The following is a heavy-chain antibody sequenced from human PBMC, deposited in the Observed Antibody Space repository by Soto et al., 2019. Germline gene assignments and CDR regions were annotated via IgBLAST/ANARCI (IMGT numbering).Heavy chain of an antibody. D-gene: IGHD2-15*01. V-gene: IGHV3-33*01. Sequence: GSLRLSCAASGFTFSGYGMHWVRQAPGEGLQWVAVIWFDGSNEHYADSVKGRFTISRDNSKNTLYLQMYSLRAGDTAVYYCARGSLYCSSTSCSYGMDVWGQGTTVTVSS. CDR3: ARGSLYCSSTSCSYGMDV. CDR1: GFTFSGYG. J-gene: IGHJ6*02. CDR2: IWFDGSNE.